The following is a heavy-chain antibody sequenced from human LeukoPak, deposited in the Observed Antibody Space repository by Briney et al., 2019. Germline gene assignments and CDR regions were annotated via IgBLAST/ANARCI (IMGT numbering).Heavy chain of an antibody. CDR2: INPSGGST. V-gene: IGHV1-46*01. CDR3: ARDRGYCSSTSCYNWFDP. D-gene: IGHD2-2*01. J-gene: IGHJ5*02. CDR1: GYTFTSYY. Sequence: GASVKVSCKASGYTFTSYYMHWVRQAPGQGLEWMGIINPSGGSTSSAQKFQGRVPMNRDTSNSTVYMELSSLRSEDTAVYYCARDRGYCSSTSCYNWFDPWGQGTLVTVSS.